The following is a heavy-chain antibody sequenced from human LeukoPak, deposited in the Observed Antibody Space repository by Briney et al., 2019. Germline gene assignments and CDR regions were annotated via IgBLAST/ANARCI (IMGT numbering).Heavy chain of an antibody. CDR3: ARVQVDTAMVRDDI. J-gene: IGHJ3*02. D-gene: IGHD5-18*01. Sequence: SETLSLTCTVSGGSISSGGYYWSWIRQPPGKGLEWIGYIYHSGSTYYNPSLKSRVTISVDRSKIQFSLKLSSVTAADTAVYYCARVQVDTAMVRDDIWGQGTMVTVSS. V-gene: IGHV4-30-2*01. CDR2: IYHSGST. CDR1: GGSISSGGYY.